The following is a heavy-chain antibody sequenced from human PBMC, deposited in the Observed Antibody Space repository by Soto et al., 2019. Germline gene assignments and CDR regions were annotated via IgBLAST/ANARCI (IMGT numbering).Heavy chain of an antibody. CDR1: GGSISSDYW. CDR2: IYHTGGT. Sequence: SETLSLTCAVSGGSISSDYWWIWVRQAPGKGLEWIGEIYHTGGTNSNPSLESRVTISVDKSKNQFSLKLSSVTAADTAVYYCARDSRWFDPWGQGTLVTVSS. CDR3: ARDSRWFDP. J-gene: IGHJ5*02. V-gene: IGHV4-4*02. D-gene: IGHD6-13*01.